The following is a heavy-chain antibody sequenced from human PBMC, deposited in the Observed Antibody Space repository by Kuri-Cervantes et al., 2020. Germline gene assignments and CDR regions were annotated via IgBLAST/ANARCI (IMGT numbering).Heavy chain of an antibody. J-gene: IGHJ5*02. D-gene: IGHD3-10*01. CDR1: GGSISSSSYY. CDR3: ARAIGDSLGGPNWFDP. V-gene: IGHV4-61*05. Sequence: ESLKISCTVSGGSISSSSYYWGWIRQPPGKGLEWIGYIYYSGSTNYNPSLKSRVTISVDTSKNQFSLKLSSVTAADTAVYYCARAIGDSLGGPNWFDPWGQGTLVTVSS. CDR2: IYYSGST.